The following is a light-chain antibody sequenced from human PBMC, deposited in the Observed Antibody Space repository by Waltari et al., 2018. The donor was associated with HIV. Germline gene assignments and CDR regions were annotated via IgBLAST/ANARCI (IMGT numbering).Light chain of an antibody. CDR2: DVT. CDR3: CSYAGNYPVL. Sequence: QSALTQPRSVSGSPGQSVTISCTGTSSDVGGYNYVSWYQQNPGKAPKFIIYDVTKRPSGFPDRFSGSKPGHTASLTIDGLQAEDEADYYCCSYAGNYPVLFGGGTKLTVL. V-gene: IGLV2-11*01. J-gene: IGLJ3*02. CDR1: SSDVGGYNY.